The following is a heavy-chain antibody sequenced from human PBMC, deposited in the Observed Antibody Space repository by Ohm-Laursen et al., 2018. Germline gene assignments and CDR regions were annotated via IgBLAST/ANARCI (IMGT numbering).Heavy chain of an antibody. V-gene: IGHV3-33*01. D-gene: IGHD1-1*01. CDR3: ARDTGVTLSKDLDI. J-gene: IGHJ3*02. CDR1: GFTFSIYG. CDR2: MWANGRDK. Sequence: SLRLSCAASGFTFSIYGIHWVRQAPGKGLEWVAVMWANGRDKYYADSVKGRFTVSRDNPRNSLYLHLSSLRVDGTAMYYCARDTGVTLSKDLDIWGQGTMVTVSS.